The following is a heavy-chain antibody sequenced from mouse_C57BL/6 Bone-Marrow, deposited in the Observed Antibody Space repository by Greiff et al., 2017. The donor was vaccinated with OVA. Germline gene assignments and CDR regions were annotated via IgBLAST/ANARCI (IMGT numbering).Heavy chain of an antibody. CDR3: AIFITTVVAHFDY. D-gene: IGHD1-1*01. V-gene: IGHV14-3*01. CDR2: FDPANGNT. CDR1: GFNIKNTY. Sequence: VQLQQSVAELVRPGASVKLSCTASGFNIKNTYMHWVKQRPEQGLEWIGRFDPANGNTKYAPKFQGKATITAYTSSNTAYLQLSSLTSVDTAIYYCAIFITTVVAHFDYWGQGTTLTVSS. J-gene: IGHJ2*01.